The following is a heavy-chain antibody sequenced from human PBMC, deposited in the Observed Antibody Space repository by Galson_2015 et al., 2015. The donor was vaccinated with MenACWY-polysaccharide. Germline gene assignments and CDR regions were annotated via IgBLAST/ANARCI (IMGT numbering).Heavy chain of an antibody. V-gene: IGHV1-2*02. CDR1: GYSFNDNY. Sequence: SVKVSCKASGYSFNDNYIHWVRQAPGQGLEWMGWIHPKSGGTQYAQKFQGRVTMTRDTSISTSYMELSRLRPDDTAVYYCATPDGRDYWGQGTLVTVSS. J-gene: IGHJ4*02. CDR3: ATPDGRDY. D-gene: IGHD5-24*01. CDR2: IHPKSGGT.